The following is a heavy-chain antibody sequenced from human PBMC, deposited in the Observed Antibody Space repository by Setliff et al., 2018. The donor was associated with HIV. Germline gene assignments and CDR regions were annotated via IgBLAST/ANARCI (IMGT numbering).Heavy chain of an antibody. Sequence: GESLKISCKGSGYTFTSYWIGWVRQMPGKGLEWMGIIYPGDSDTRYSPSFQGRVTISADKSINTAYLQWSGLKASDTAIYYCARGEQWLLPAFDIWGQGTMVTVSS. D-gene: IGHD6-19*01. V-gene: IGHV5-51*01. J-gene: IGHJ3*02. CDR3: ARGEQWLLPAFDI. CDR1: GYTFTSYW. CDR2: IYPGDSDT.